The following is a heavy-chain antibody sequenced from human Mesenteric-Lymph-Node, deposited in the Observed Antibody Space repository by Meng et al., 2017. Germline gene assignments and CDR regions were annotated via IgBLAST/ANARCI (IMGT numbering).Heavy chain of an antibody. CDR3: ARDVVEEGRIQLWFGFDY. CDR2: INWNGGST. J-gene: IGHJ4*02. D-gene: IGHD5-18*01. CDR1: GFTFDDYT. V-gene: IGHV3-20*04. Sequence: GESLKISCAASGFTFDDYTMHWVRQAPGKGLEWVPGINWNGGSTGYADSVKGRFTISRDNAKNSLYLQMNSLRAEDTAVYYCARDVVEEGRIQLWFGFDYWGQGTLVTVSS.